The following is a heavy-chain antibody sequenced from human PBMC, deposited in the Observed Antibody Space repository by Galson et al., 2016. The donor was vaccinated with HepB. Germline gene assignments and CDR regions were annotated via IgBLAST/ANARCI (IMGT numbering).Heavy chain of an antibody. CDR2: IWYDGSSK. V-gene: IGHV3-33*01. CDR1: GFSFSSYG. D-gene: IGHD2-2*02. J-gene: IGHJ4*02. Sequence: SLRLSCAASGFSFSSYGMHWVRQAPGKGLEWVAIIWYDGSSKFYAGSVKGRFTISRDNSKKTLYLQMNSLRDEDTAVYYCAREGWVVEVPTARPLDYWGRGTLVTVSS. CDR3: AREGWVVEVPTARPLDY.